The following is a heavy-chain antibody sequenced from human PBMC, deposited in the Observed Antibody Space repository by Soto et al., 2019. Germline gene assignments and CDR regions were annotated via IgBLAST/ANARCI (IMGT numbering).Heavy chain of an antibody. V-gene: IGHV3-23*01. CDR1: GFTFNNYA. CDR3: AKGRGGSGSLTPRVDF. CDR2: ISGGGDTT. Sequence: EVQLLDSGGGLVQPGGSLRLSCAASGFTFNNYAMTWVRQAPGKGLEWVSAISGGGDTTSYADSVKGRFTVSRAGSKNTLYRQMSSLRAEDTALYFCAKGRGGSGSLTPRVDFWGQGTLVTVSS. J-gene: IGHJ4*02. D-gene: IGHD3-10*01.